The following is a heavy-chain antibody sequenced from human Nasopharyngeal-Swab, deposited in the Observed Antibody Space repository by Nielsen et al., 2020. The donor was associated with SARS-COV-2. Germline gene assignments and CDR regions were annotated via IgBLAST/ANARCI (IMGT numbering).Heavy chain of an antibody. Sequence: ESLKISCTVSGGSISSSSYYWGWIRQPPGKGLEWIGSIYYSGSTYYNPSLKSRVTISVDTSKNQFSLKLSSVTAADTAVYYCARADSSGWYYFDYWGQGTLVTVSS. D-gene: IGHD6-19*01. CDR1: GGSISSSSYY. CDR2: IYYSGST. CDR3: ARADSSGWYYFDY. J-gene: IGHJ4*02. V-gene: IGHV4-39*01.